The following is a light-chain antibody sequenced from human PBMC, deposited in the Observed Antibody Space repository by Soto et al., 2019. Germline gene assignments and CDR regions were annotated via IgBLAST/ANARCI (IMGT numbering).Light chain of an antibody. Sequence: QSALTQPASVSGSPGQSITISCTGTSSDVGVYNYVSWYQQHPGKAPKLMLYDVSNRHSGVSNRFSGSKSGNTASLTISGLQAEDEADYYCSSYASSSTLVFGGGTKLTVL. CDR2: DVS. CDR1: SSDVGVYNY. CDR3: SSYASSSTLV. J-gene: IGLJ2*01. V-gene: IGLV2-14*01.